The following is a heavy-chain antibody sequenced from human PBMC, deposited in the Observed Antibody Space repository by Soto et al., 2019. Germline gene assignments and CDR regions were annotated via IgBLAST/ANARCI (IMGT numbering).Heavy chain of an antibody. D-gene: IGHD3-3*01. CDR1: GFAFSSYA. CDR3: ARDDDYDFWSGYRAFDY. V-gene: IGHV3-23*01. J-gene: IGHJ4*02. CDR2: ISGSGGGT. Sequence: PGGSLRLSCAASGFAFSSYAMSWVRQAPGRGLEWVSAISGSGGGTYYADSVKGRFTISRDNSKNTLYLQMNSLRAEDTALYYCARDDDYDFWSGYRAFDYWGQGTLVTVSS.